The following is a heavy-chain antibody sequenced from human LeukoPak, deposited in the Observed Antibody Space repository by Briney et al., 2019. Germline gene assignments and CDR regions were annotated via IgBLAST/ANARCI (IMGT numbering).Heavy chain of an antibody. CDR1: GFTFSNDW. J-gene: IGHJ4*02. V-gene: IGHV3-15*04. CDR2: IESKTEGETT. CDR3: AARPKYADY. Sequence: GGSLTLSCPASGFTFSNDWMSWVRQAPGKGLEWVGRIESKTEGETTDYAAPVKGRFTISRDDSKNTLYLQMNSLETEDTAVYYCAARPKYADYWGQGTLVTVSS.